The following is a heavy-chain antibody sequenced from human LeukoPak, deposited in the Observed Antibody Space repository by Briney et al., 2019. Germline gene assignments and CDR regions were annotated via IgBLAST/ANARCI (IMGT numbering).Heavy chain of an antibody. CDR1: GYSLTSYW. CDR2: IYPGDSDT. D-gene: IGHD3-10*01. Sequence: GESLKISCKGSGYSLTSYWIGWVRQMPGKGLEWMGIIYPGDSDTRYSPSFQGQVTISADKSISTAYLQWSSLKASDTAMHYCARGLDITMVRGVIIMDWFDPWGQGTLVTGSS. J-gene: IGHJ5*02. V-gene: IGHV5-51*01. CDR3: ARGLDITMVRGVIIMDWFDP.